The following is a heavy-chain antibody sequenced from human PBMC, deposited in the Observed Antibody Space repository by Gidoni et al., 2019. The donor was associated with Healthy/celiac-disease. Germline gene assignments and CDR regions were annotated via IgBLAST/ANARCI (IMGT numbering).Heavy chain of an antibody. V-gene: IGHV3-21*01. D-gene: IGHD3-10*01. CDR3: ARDGRVPGFGELWSFDY. Sequence: EVQLVESGGGLVKPGGALRLSCAAAGFTFSSYSMNWVRQAPGKGLEWVSSISSSSSYIYYADSVKGRFTISRDNAKNSLYLQMNSLRAEDTAVYYCARDGRVPGFGELWSFDYWGQGTLVTVSS. J-gene: IGHJ4*02. CDR1: GFTFSSYS. CDR2: ISSSSSYI.